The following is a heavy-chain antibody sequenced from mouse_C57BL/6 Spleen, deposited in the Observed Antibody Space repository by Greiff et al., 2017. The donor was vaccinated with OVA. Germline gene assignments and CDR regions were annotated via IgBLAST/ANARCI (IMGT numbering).Heavy chain of an antibody. CDR3: AGTTVVKGYFDV. V-gene: IGHV1-64*01. CDR1: GYTFTSYW. Sequence: QVQLQQSGPELVKPGASVKLSCKASGYTFTSYWMHWVKQRPGQGLEWIGMIHPNSGSTNYNEKFKSKATLTVDKSSSTAYMQLSSLTSEDSAVYYCAGTTVVKGYFDVWGTGTTVTVSS. CDR2: IHPNSGST. D-gene: IGHD1-1*01. J-gene: IGHJ1*03.